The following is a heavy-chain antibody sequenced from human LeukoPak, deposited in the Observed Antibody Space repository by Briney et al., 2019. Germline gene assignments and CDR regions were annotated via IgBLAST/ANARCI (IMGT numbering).Heavy chain of an antibody. Sequence: SETLSLTCAVYGGSFSGYYWSWIRQPPGKGLEWIGEINHSGSTNYNPSLKSRVTISVDTSKNQFSLKLSSVTAADTAVYYCARRMVRGVIPKHPLDYLGQGTLVTVCS. D-gene: IGHD3-10*01. CDR1: GGSFSGYY. CDR3: ARRMVRGVIPKHPLDY. J-gene: IGHJ4*02. V-gene: IGHV4-34*01. CDR2: INHSGST.